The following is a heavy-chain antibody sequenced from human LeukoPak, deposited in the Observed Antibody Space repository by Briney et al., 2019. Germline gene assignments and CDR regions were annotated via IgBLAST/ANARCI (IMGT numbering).Heavy chain of an antibody. J-gene: IGHJ5*02. CDR3: ARVPPIYYDSSGYYPKENWFDP. CDR2: IIPILGIA. CDR1: GGTFSSYT. V-gene: IGHV1-69*02. Sequence: SVNVSCKASGGTFSSYTISWVRQAPGQGLEWMGRIIPILGIANYAQKFQGSVTITADKSTSTAYMELSSLRSEDTAVYYCARVPPIYYDSSGYYPKENWFDPWGQGTLVTVSS. D-gene: IGHD3-22*01.